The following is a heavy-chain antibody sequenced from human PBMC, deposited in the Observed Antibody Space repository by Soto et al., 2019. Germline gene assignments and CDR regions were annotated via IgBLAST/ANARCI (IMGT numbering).Heavy chain of an antibody. V-gene: IGHV1-18*01. J-gene: IGHJ6*02. D-gene: IGHD6-13*01. CDR2: ISAYNGNT. Sequence: QVQLVQSGAEVKKPGASVKVSCKASGYTFTSYGISWVRQAPGQGPGWMGWISAYNGNTNYAQKLQGRVTMTTDTSTSTAYMELRSLRSDDTAVYYCARQQLVPYYYYGMDVWGQGTTVTVSS. CDR3: ARQQLVPYYYYGMDV. CDR1: GYTFTSYG.